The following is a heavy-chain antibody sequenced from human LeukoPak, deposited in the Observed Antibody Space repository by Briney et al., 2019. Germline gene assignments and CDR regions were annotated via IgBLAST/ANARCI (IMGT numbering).Heavy chain of an antibody. CDR3: ARWGGVQFDS. D-gene: IGHD2-8*01. J-gene: IGHJ5*01. CDR1: GYTFTGYD. V-gene: IGHV1-8*02. Sequence: ASVKVSCKASGYTFTGYDINWVRQATGQGLEWMGWMNPNSGNTGYAQKFQGRVTMTRDTSVSTAYMELTSLTSDDTAVYYCARWGGVQFDSWGQGTLVTVSS. CDR2: MNPNSGNT.